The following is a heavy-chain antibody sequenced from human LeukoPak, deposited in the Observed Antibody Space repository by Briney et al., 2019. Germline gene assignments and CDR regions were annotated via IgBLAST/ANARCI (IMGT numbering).Heavy chain of an antibody. D-gene: IGHD3-10*01. CDR2: ISSDGSNE. J-gene: IGHJ6*02. CDR1: GFTFRSHV. Sequence: PGGSLILSCAASGFTFRSHVMHWVRQAPGKGLDWVVVISSDGSNEYYADSVKGRFTMSRDNSKNTLYLQMNSLRAEDTAVYYCAKDRGRSGYYGLDVWGLGTTVTVSS. V-gene: IGHV3-30*18. CDR3: AKDRGRSGYYGLDV.